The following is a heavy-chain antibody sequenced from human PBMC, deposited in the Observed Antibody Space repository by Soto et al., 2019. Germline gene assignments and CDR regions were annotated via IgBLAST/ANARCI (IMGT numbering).Heavy chain of an antibody. J-gene: IGHJ4*02. CDR2: IRNDGSNE. D-gene: IGHD3-16*01. CDR1: GFTFSDYG. CDR3: AKGPAGGDTHRAADY. V-gene: IGHV3-30*18. Sequence: GGSLRLSCAASGFTFSDYGMHWVRQAPGKGLEWVAVIRNDGSNESYADSVKGRFTISRDNPKHTLYLQMNSLRAEDTAVYYCAKGPAGGDTHRAADYWGQGALVTVSS.